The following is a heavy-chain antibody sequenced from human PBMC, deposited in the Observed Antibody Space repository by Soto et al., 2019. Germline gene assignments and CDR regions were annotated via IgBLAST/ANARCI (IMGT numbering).Heavy chain of an antibody. J-gene: IGHJ6*02. D-gene: IGHD6-13*01. Sequence: HTLSLTCAISGDSVSSNIAAWNWIRQSPSRGLEWLGRTYYRSKWYNDYAVSVKSRITINPDTSKNQFSLQLNSVTPEDTAVYYCARDRHSSSWYGVYYYYGMDVWGQGTTVTGSS. V-gene: IGHV6-1*01. CDR1: GDSVSSNIAA. CDR2: TYYRSKWYN. CDR3: ARDRHSSSWYGVYYYYGMDV.